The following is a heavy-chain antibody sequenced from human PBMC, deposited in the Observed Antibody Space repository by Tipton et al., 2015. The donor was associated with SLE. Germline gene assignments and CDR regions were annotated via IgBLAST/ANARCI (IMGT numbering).Heavy chain of an antibody. Sequence: LRLSCTVTGYSVISGYHWGWIRQPPGKGLEWMGSVYHSGSTYYNPSLKSRVTVSLGTSKNQFSLKLSSVTAADTAVYYCASQREYAFDIWGQGTVVTVSS. V-gene: IGHV4-38-2*02. CDR2: VYHSGST. CDR1: GYSVISGYH. CDR3: ASQREYAFDI. J-gene: IGHJ3*02.